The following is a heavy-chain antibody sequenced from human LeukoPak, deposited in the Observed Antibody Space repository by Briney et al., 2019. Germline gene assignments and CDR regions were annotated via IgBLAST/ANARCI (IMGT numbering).Heavy chain of an antibody. J-gene: IGHJ4*02. D-gene: IGHD3-22*01. CDR3: ARGEYYDSSGYGSFDY. Sequence: PGGSLRLSCAASGFTFSSYAMHWVRQAPGKGLEYVSAISSNGGSTYYANSVMGRFTISRDNSKNTLYLQMGSLRAEDMAVYYCARGEYYDSSGYGSFDYWGQGTLVTVSS. CDR1: GFTFSSYA. CDR2: ISSNGGST. V-gene: IGHV3-64*01.